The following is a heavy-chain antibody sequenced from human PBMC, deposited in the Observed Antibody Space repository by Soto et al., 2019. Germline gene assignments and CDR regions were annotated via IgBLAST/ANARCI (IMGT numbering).Heavy chain of an antibody. J-gene: IGHJ6*02. Sequence: GGSLRLSCAASGFTFSSYAMSWVRQAPGKGLEWVSAISGSGGSTYYADSVKGRFTISRDNSKNTLYLQMNSLRAEDTAVYYCAKDRVVVVPAAIWGYYYYGMDVWGQGTTVTVSS. CDR2: ISGSGGST. CDR3: AKDRVVVVPAAIWGYYYYGMDV. V-gene: IGHV3-23*01. CDR1: GFTFSSYA. D-gene: IGHD2-2*01.